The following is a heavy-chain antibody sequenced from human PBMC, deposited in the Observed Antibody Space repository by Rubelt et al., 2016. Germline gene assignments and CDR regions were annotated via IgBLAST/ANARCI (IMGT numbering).Heavy chain of an antibody. Sequence: EVQLVQSGAEVKKPGESLRISCKGSGYNFTTYWISWVRQTPGKGLEWMGRIDPSDSYINYSPASQGNVTSSADKSISTAYLQWSSLKASDTAMYYCARDRVLGDIVVVSLGYWGQGTLVTVSS. V-gene: IGHV5-10-1*03. J-gene: IGHJ4*02. CDR1: GYNFTTYW. CDR3: ARDRVLGDIVVVSLGY. D-gene: IGHD2-21*01. CDR2: IDPSDSYI.